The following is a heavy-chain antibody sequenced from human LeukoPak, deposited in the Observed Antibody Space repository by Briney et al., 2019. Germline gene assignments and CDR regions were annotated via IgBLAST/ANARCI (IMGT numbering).Heavy chain of an antibody. D-gene: IGHD1-26*01. CDR3: ARLKRGLIDY. V-gene: IGHV3-53*01. CDR2: IFSGGTT. J-gene: IGHJ4*02. Sequence: PGRSLRLSCAASGFTVSSNYMSWVRQAPGKGLEWVSVIFSGGTTYHADSVKGRFTISRDNSKNTLYLQMNSLRAEDTAVYYCARLKRGLIDYWGQGTLVTVSS. CDR1: GFTVSSNY.